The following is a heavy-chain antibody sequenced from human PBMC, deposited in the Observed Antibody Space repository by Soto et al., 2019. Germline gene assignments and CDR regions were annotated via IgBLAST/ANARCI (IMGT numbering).Heavy chain of an antibody. CDR2: TYYRSKWYN. Sequence: SQTLSLTCAISGDSVSSNSAAWNWIRQSPSRGLEWLGRTYYRSKWYNDYAVSVKSRITINPDTSKNQFSLQLNSVTPEDTAVYYCARDLIPKYSSASNDAFDIWGQGTMVTVSS. V-gene: IGHV6-1*01. CDR1: GDSVSSNSAA. D-gene: IGHD6-6*01. CDR3: ARDLIPKYSSASNDAFDI. J-gene: IGHJ3*02.